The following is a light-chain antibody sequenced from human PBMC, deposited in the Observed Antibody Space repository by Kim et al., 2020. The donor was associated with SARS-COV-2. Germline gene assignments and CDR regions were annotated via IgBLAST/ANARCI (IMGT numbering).Light chain of an antibody. V-gene: IGLV2-11*03. CDR2: DVS. CDR3: CSYAGTFTSL. Sequence: GQSVTISCTGTSSDVGSYNYVSWYQQPPGKAPKVMIYDVSKRPSGVHDRFSGSTSGNTAPLTISGLQADDAADYYCCSYAGTFTSLFGGGTQLTVL. J-gene: IGLJ2*01. CDR1: SSDVGSYNY.